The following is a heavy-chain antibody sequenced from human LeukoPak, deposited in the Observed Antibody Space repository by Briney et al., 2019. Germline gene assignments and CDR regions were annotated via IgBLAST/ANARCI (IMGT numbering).Heavy chain of an antibody. CDR1: GGTFSSYA. CDR3: ARGGDGYNFSLFDY. V-gene: IGHV1-69*13. Sequence: SVKVSCKASGGTFSSYAISWVRQAPGQGLEWTGGIVPIFGTANYAQKFQGRVTITADESTSTAYMELSSLRSEDTAVYYCARGGDGYNFSLFDYWGQGTLVTVSS. CDR2: IVPIFGTA. D-gene: IGHD5-24*01. J-gene: IGHJ4*02.